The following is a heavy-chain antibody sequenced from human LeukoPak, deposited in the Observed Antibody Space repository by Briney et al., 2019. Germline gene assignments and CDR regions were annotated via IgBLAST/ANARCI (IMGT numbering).Heavy chain of an antibody. CDR2: ISGSGGST. V-gene: IGHV3-23*01. CDR1: GFTFSSYA. CDR3: AKDSAIVVVPAAIGDY. J-gene: IGHJ4*02. Sequence: SGGSLRLSCAASGFTFSSYAMSWVRQAPGKGLEWVSAISGSGGSTYYADSVKGRFTISRDNSKNTLYLQMNSLRAEDTAVYYCAKDSAIVVVPAAIGDYWGQGTLVTVSS. D-gene: IGHD2-2*02.